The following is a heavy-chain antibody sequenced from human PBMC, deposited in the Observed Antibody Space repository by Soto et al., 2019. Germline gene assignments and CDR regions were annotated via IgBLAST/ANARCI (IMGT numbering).Heavy chain of an antibody. CDR2: IYYSGST. CDR1: GGSIRSSSSY. V-gene: IGHV4-39*01. D-gene: IGHD3-3*01. Sequence: QLQLQESGPGLVKPSEILSLTCTVSGGSIRSSSSYWDWIRQPPGKGLEWIGSIYYSGSTYYNPSLKSRVIISMDKSKNQFSLNVSPVTAADTAVYYCARRRGVVQDGMDVWGQGTTVIVSS. CDR3: ARRRGVVQDGMDV. J-gene: IGHJ6*02.